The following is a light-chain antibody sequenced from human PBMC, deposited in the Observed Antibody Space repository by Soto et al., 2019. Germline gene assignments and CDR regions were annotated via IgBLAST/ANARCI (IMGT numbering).Light chain of an antibody. CDR2: SNS. CDR3: SPWDDSLKGPL. CDR1: SSNIGGNT. Sequence: QSVLTQPPSASGTPGQRVTISCSGGSSNIGGNTVNWYQQLPGAAPKLIIFSNSQRPSGVPDRFSGSKSGTSASLAIGGLQSEDEAEYYCSPWDDSLKGPLFGGGTKVTVL. J-gene: IGLJ2*01. V-gene: IGLV1-44*01.